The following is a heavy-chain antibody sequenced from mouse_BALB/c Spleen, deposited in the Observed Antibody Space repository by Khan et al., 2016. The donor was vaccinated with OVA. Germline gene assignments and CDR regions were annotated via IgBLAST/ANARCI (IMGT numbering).Heavy chain of an antibody. CDR3: AYDYDGGFAY. CDR2: ISYSGST. V-gene: IGHV3-2*02. D-gene: IGHD2-4*01. Sequence: EVQLVESGPGLVKPSQSLSLTCTVTGYSITGDYAWNWIRQCPGNKLEWMGDISYSGSTSYNPSLKSRISITRNTSKNPFFLQLNSVTTEVTATYYCAYDYDGGFAYWSQGTLVTVSA. CDR1: GYSITGDYA. J-gene: IGHJ3*01.